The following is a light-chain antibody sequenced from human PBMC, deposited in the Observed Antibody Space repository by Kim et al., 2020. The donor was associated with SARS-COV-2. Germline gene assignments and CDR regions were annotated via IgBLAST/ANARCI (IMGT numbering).Light chain of an antibody. CDR3: QQYNYWPPIT. V-gene: IGKV3-15*01. J-gene: IGKJ5*01. CDR2: GAS. Sequence: SPGYRSTLSCRASENISTYLAWYQQRRGQAPRLLIYGASTRATGIPARFSGSGSGTEFTLTISSLQSEDVAIYHCQQYNYWPPITFGQGTRLEIK. CDR1: ENISTY.